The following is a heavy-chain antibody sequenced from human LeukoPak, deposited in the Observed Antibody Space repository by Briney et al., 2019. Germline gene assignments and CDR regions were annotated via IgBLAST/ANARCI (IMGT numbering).Heavy chain of an antibody. CDR2: ISGSGDNT. V-gene: IGHV3-23*01. Sequence: GGSLRLSCAASGFTFSSYAMSWVRQAPGKGLEWVSAISGSGDNTYYADSVKGRFTISRDNSKNTLYLQMNSLRAEDTAVYYCAKDNLRWELPPGYFDYWGQGTLVTVSS. D-gene: IGHD1-26*01. CDR1: GFTFSSYA. J-gene: IGHJ4*02. CDR3: AKDNLRWELPPGYFDY.